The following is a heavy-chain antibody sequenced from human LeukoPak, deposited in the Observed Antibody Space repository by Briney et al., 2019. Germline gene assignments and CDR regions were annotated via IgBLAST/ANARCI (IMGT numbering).Heavy chain of an antibody. J-gene: IGHJ4*02. Sequence: SETLSLTCTVSGYSISSGYYWGWIRQPPGKGLEWIGSIYYSGSTYYNPSLKSRVTMSVDTSKNQFSLKLSSVTAADTAVYYCAARSGSGSLGYWGQGTLVTVSS. D-gene: IGHD3-10*01. CDR3: AARSGSGSLGY. CDR1: GYSISSGYY. V-gene: IGHV4-38-2*02. CDR2: IYYSGST.